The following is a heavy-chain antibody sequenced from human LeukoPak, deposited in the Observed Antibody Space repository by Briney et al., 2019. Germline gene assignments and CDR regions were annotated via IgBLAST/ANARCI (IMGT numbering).Heavy chain of an antibody. CDR3: AKGPRSIGVAVAGFYY. CDR1: GYTFTAYY. CDR2: INPNSGGT. V-gene: IGHV1-2*02. D-gene: IGHD6-19*01. J-gene: IGHJ4*02. Sequence: ASVKVSCKASGYTFTAYYIHWVRQAPGQGLEWVGWINPNSGGTNLAQKFQGRVTMTRDTSVSTVYMELSRLRSDDTAVYYCAKGPRSIGVAVAGFYYWGQGTLVTVSS.